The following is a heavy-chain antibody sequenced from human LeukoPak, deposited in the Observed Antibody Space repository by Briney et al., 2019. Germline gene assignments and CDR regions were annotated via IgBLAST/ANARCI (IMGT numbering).Heavy chain of an antibody. CDR3: AKDIGLRYSYGLYYFDY. CDR1: GFIFDDYA. CDR2: ISGNSGSI. V-gene: IGHV3-9*01. J-gene: IGHJ4*02. D-gene: IGHD5-18*01. Sequence: PGGSLRLSCAASGFIFDDYAMHWVRHAPGKGLEWVSGISGNSGSIGYADSVKGRFTISRDNAKNSLYLQMNSLRAEDTALYYCAKDIGLRYSYGLYYFDYWGQGTLVTVPS.